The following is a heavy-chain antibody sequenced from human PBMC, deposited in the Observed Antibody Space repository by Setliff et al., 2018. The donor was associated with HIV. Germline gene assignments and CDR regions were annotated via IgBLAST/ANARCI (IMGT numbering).Heavy chain of an antibody. V-gene: IGHV3-33*01. Sequence: GGSLRLSCTTSGFPFSTYGMHWVRQAPGKGLESVAVIWYDGTNKRYGDSVKGRFTISRDNSKSTLFLQMNTLRAEDTAVYYCATDQQWLAQGWGGPHYWGQGTLVTVSS. CDR2: IWYDGTNK. D-gene: IGHD6-19*01. CDR3: ATDQQWLAQGWGGPHY. CDR1: GFPFSTYG. J-gene: IGHJ4*02.